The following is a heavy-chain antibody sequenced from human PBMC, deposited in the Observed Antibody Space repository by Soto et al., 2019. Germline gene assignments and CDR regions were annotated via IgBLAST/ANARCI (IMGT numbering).Heavy chain of an antibody. V-gene: IGHV4-59*01. CDR3: ARVKGEDNWNYFYYYYYMDV. D-gene: IGHD1-7*01. Sequence: LRLSCAASGFTFSNYAMSWIRQPPGKGLEWIGYIYYSGSTNYNPSLKSRVTISVDTSKNQFSLKLSSVTAADTAVYYCARVKGEDNWNYFYYYYYMDVWGKGTTVTVSS. CDR2: IYYSGST. CDR1: GFTFSNYA. J-gene: IGHJ6*03.